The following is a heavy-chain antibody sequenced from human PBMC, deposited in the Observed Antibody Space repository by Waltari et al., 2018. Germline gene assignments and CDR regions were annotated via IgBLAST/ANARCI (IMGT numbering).Heavy chain of an antibody. V-gene: IGHV3-73*01. J-gene: IGHJ5*02. CDR2: IRTNANNYAT. CDR1: AFSLSDSS. CDR3: GRHDPLDL. Sequence: EEHLVESGGGLVQHGGSLNLSCAASAFSLSDSSIHWVRQAFGKGLEWVGRIRTNANNYATSYGASVQGRFTISRDDLRDTAYLQMNSLQIDDTAVYYCGRHDPLDLWGQGTLVAVSS.